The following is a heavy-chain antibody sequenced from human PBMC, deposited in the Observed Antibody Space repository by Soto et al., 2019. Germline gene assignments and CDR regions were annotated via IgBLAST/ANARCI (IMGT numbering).Heavy chain of an antibody. CDR2: ISSSSSTI. CDR1: GFTFISYS. V-gene: IGHV3-48*01. Sequence: EVQLVESGGGLVQPGGSLRLSCAASGFTFISYSMNWVRQAPGKGLEWVSYISSSSSTIYYADSVKGRFTISRDNAKNSLYLQMNSLRAEDTAVYYCARDLAGEYSSGWYYFDYWGQGTLVTVSS. D-gene: IGHD6-19*01. J-gene: IGHJ4*02. CDR3: ARDLAGEYSSGWYYFDY.